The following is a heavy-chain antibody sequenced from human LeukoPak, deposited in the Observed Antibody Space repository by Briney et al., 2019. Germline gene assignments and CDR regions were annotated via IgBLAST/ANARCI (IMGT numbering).Heavy chain of an antibody. Sequence: ASVKVSCKASGYTFTSYAMNWVRQAPGQGLEWMGWINTNTGNPTYAQGFTGRFVFSLDTSVSTAYLQISSLKAEDTAVYYCARVDIAAAGTYYYYYYMDVWGKGTTVTVSS. CDR2: INTNTGNP. CDR1: GYTFTSYA. D-gene: IGHD6-13*01. V-gene: IGHV7-4-1*02. CDR3: ARVDIAAAGTYYYYYYMDV. J-gene: IGHJ6*03.